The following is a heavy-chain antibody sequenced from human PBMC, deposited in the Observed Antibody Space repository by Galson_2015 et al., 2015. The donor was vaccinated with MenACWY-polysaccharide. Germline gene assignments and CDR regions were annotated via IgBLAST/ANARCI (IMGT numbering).Heavy chain of an antibody. V-gene: IGHV3-23*01. J-gene: IGHJ4*02. CDR3: AKKVKSGGPPGFDY. D-gene: IGHD1-26*01. CDR1: GFTFSSYA. Sequence: SLRLSCAASGFTFSSYAMSWVRQVPGKGLEWVSAVTTSGGSTYYADSVKGRFTISRDNSKDTLYLQMNSLRVEDTAIYYCAKKVKSGGPPGFDYWGQGTLVTVSS. CDR2: VTTSGGST.